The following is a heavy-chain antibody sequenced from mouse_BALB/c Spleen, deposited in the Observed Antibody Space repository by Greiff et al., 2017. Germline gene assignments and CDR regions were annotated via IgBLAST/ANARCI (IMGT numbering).Heavy chain of an antibody. J-gene: IGHJ2*01. CDR3: ARGGYLTLGY. CDR1: GYTFTSYW. D-gene: IGHD3-3*01. Sequence: DLVKPGASVKLSCKASGYTFTSYWINWIKQRPGQGLEWIGRIAPGSGSTYYNEMFKGKATLTVDTSSSTAYIQLSSLSSEDSAVYFCARGGYLTLGYWGQGTTLTVSS. CDR2: IAPGSGST. V-gene: IGHV1S41*01.